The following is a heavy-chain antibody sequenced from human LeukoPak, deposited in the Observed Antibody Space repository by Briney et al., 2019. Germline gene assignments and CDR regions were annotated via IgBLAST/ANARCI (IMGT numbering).Heavy chain of an antibody. V-gene: IGHV3-33*01. Sequence: PGGSLRLSCAASGFTFSSYGMHWVRQAPGKGLEWVAVIWYDGSNKYYADSVKGRFTISRDNSKNTLYLQINSLRAEDTAVYYCARNQDYGVYNSVGAFDIWGRGTMVTVSS. CDR1: GFTFSSYG. CDR2: IWYDGSNK. J-gene: IGHJ3*02. D-gene: IGHD4-17*01. CDR3: ARNQDYGVYNSVGAFDI.